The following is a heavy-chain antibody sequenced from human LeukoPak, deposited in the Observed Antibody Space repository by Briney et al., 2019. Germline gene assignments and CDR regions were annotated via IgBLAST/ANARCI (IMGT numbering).Heavy chain of an antibody. D-gene: IGHD3-10*01. CDR2: IEQDGSEK. J-gene: IGHJ4*02. CDR3: ARDKEKGGSGSKFDY. V-gene: IGHV3-7*01. CDR1: GSTFSSYW. Sequence: GGSLRLSCAASGSTFSSYWMSWVRQAPGKGLEWVANIEQDGSEKNYLDSVKGRFTISRDNAKNSLYLQMNSLRAEDTAVYYCARDKEKGGSGSKFDYWGQGTLVTVSS.